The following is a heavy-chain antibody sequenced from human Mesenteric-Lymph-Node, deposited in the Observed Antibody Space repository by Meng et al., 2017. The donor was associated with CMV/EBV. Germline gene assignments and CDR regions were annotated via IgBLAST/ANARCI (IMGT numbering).Heavy chain of an antibody. J-gene: IGHJ5*02. CDR3: AREVSGTGYGSSWYNWFDP. CDR1: GFSFGDYY. CDR2: ISSSGSFI. Sequence: GESLKISCAASGFSFGDYYMSWIRQAPEKGLEWIAYISSSGSFIYYADSVKGRFTISRDNTKNSLSLEMNSLRAEDTAVYYCAREVSGTGYGSSWYNWFDPWGQGTPVTVS. D-gene: IGHD6-13*01. V-gene: IGHV3-11*01.